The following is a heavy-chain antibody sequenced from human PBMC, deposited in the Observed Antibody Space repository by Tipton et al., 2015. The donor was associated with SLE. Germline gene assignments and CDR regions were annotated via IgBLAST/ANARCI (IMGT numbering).Heavy chain of an antibody. CDR2: IYYSGST. Sequence: TLSLTCTVSGGSISSHYWSWIQQPPGKGLEWFGCIYYSGSTNYNPSLKSRVTISVDTSKNQFSLKLSSVTAADTAVYYCARGHGDYWYFDLWGRGTLVTVSS. J-gene: IGHJ2*01. D-gene: IGHD4-17*01. CDR1: GGSISSHY. V-gene: IGHV4-59*11. CDR3: ARGHGDYWYFDL.